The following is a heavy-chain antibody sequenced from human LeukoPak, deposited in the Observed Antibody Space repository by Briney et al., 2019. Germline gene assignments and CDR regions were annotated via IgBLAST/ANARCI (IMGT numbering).Heavy chain of an antibody. V-gene: IGHV4-34*01. CDR1: GGSFSGDY. CDR3: AGIWLGNNAFDI. J-gene: IGHJ3*02. CDR2: INHDGST. D-gene: IGHD3-10*01. Sequence: PSETLSLTCAVYGGSFSGDYWSWVRQPPEKGLEWIGEINHDGSTTYNPSLKSRVSISVETSRSQFSLKLSSVTAADTAMYYCAGIWLGNNAFDIWGRGTMVTISS.